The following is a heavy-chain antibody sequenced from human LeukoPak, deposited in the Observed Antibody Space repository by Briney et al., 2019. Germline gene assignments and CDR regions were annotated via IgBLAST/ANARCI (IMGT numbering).Heavy chain of an antibody. CDR3: ARGEMVRGVIPL. J-gene: IGHJ4*02. Sequence: ASVKVSCKASGYTFTSYYMHWVRHAPGQGLEWMGIISPSGGSTSYAQKFQGRVSMTRDTSTSTVYMELSSLRSEDTAVYYCARGEMVRGVIPLWGQGTLVTVSS. D-gene: IGHD3-10*01. CDR2: ISPSGGST. CDR1: GYTFTSYY. V-gene: IGHV1-46*01.